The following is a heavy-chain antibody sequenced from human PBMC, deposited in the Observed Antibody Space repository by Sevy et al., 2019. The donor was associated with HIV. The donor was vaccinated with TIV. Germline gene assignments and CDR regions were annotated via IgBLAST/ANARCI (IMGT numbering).Heavy chain of an antibody. CDR3: AKDSHPYDFWSGYSDGYFDY. Sequence: GGSLRLSCAASGFTFDDYAMHWVRQAPGKGLEWVSLISWDGGSTYYVDSVKGRFTISRDNSKNSLYLQMNSLRAEDTALYYCAKDSHPYDFWSGYSDGYFDYWGQGTLVTVSS. CDR1: GFTFDDYA. V-gene: IGHV3-43D*04. D-gene: IGHD3-3*01. J-gene: IGHJ4*02. CDR2: ISWDGGST.